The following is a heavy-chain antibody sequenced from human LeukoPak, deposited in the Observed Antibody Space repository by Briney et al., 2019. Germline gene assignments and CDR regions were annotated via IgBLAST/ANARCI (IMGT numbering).Heavy chain of an antibody. J-gene: IGHJ4*02. CDR2: IYTSGST. V-gene: IGHV4-61*02. CDR3: ATPGGSYPALDY. D-gene: IGHD1-26*01. Sequence: KTSETLSLTCTVSGGSISRGSYYWSWIRQPAGKGLEWIGRIYTSGSTNYNPSLKSRVTISVDTSKNQFSLKLSSVTAADTAVYYCATPGGSYPALDYWGQGTLVTVSS. CDR1: GGSISRGSYY.